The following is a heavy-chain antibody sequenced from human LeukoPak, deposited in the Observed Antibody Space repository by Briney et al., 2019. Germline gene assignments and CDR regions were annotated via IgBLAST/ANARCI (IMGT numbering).Heavy chain of an antibody. Sequence: KPSGTLSLTCAVSGGSISSSNWWSWVRQPPGKGLEWIGEIYHSGSANYNPSLKSRVTISVDKSKNQFSLKLSSVTAADTAIYYCARQRDYADYLDAFDVWGQGTMVTVSS. V-gene: IGHV4-4*02. CDR1: GGSISSSNW. J-gene: IGHJ3*01. CDR2: IYHSGSA. CDR3: ARQRDYADYLDAFDV. D-gene: IGHD4-17*01.